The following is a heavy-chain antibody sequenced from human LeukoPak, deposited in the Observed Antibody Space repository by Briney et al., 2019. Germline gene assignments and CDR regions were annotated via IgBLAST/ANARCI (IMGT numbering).Heavy chain of an antibody. CDR2: INPDSGDT. Sequence: ASVKVSCKASGDTFSSFAVSWVRQAPGQGLEWMGWINPDSGDTDYAQKFQGRVTMTRDTSISTAYMELSRLKSDDTAVYYCARDMDTGPDLFDYWGQGTLVTVSS. J-gene: IGHJ4*02. CDR1: GDTFSSFA. D-gene: IGHD5-18*01. V-gene: IGHV1-2*02. CDR3: ARDMDTGPDLFDY.